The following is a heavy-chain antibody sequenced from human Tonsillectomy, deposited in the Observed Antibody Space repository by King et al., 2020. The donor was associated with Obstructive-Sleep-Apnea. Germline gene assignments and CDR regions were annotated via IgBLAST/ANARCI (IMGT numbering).Heavy chain of an antibody. J-gene: IGHJ4*02. D-gene: IGHD4-17*01. V-gene: IGHV3-66*01. CDR1: GFTVSSNY. CDR3: ARVYGDYVSGLDY. Sequence: VQLVESGGGLVQPGGSLRLSCAASGFTVSSNYMTWVRQAPGKGLEGVSVIYSGDSTYYADSVKGRFPISSDNSKNTLYLQMNSLSAEDTAVYYCARVYGDYVSGLDYWGQGTLVTVSS. CDR2: IYSGDST.